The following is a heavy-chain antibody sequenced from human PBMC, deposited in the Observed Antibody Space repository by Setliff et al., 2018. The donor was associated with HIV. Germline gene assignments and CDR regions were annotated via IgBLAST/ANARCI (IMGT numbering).Heavy chain of an antibody. CDR1: GGTFSSYA. V-gene: IGHV1-69*13. CDR3: AREGVSLWFRELPGSYYMDV. J-gene: IGHJ6*03. CDR2: IIPIFGTA. Sequence: SVKVSCKASGGTFSSYAISWVRQAPGQGLERMGGIIPIFGTANYAQKFQGRVTITADESTSTAYMELSSLRSEDTAVYYCAREGVSLWFRELPGSYYMDVWGKGTTVTVSS. D-gene: IGHD3-10*01.